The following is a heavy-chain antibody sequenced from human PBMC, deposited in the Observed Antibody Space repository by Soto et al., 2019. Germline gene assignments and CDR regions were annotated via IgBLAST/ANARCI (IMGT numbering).Heavy chain of an antibody. CDR2: VFHSGAT. J-gene: IGHJ5*02. D-gene: IGHD6-13*01. CDR3: ARGSGIAAYNWFDP. Sequence: SETLSLTCAVSGYSINSGYYWGWIRQPPGKGLEWIGSVFHSGATYSNPSLKTRLTISVDTSKNEISLDLNAVTAADTAVYYCARGSGIAAYNWFDPWGQGTLVTVSS. V-gene: IGHV4-38-2*01. CDR1: GYSINSGYY.